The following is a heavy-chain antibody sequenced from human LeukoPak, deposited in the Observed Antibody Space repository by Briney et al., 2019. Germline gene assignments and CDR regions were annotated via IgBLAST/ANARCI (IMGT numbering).Heavy chain of an antibody. J-gene: IGHJ4*02. Sequence: GGSLRLSCAASGFTFSSYWMSWVRQAPGKGLEWVAATSSSDAGTYHADSVRGRFTISRDNSKNTLYLQMNSLRAEDTAVYYCARDKVVVVAAFFDYWGQGTLVTVSS. D-gene: IGHD2-15*01. CDR3: ARDKVVVVAAFFDY. CDR2: TSSSDAGT. CDR1: GFTFSSYW. V-gene: IGHV3-23*01.